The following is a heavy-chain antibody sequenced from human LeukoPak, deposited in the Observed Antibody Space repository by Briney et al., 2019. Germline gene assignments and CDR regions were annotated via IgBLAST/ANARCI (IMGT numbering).Heavy chain of an antibody. CDR2: IYYSGST. V-gene: IGHV4-59*01. CDR3: ARDRRSGEDSNF. CDR1: GGGSISNYY. J-gene: IGHJ4*02. D-gene: IGHD2-15*01. Sequence: PSETLSLTCTVSGGGSISNYYWSWIRQPPGEALEWIGYIYYSGSTNYNPSLKSRVTISVDTSKNQIYLKLRSVTAADTAVYYCARDRRSGEDSNFWGQGTLVTVSS.